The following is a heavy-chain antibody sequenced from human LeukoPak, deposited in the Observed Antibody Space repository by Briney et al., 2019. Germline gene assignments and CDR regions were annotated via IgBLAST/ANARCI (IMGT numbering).Heavy chain of an antibody. CDR3: ARAKVSRPPSENPVGATRPCDY. CDR1: GYTFTGYY. CDR2: INPNSGGT. J-gene: IGHJ4*02. Sequence: ASVKVSCKASGYTFTGYYMHWVRQAPGQGLEWMGWINPNSGGTNYAQKFQGRVTMTRDTSISTAYMELSRLRSDDTAVYYCARAKVSRPPSENPVGATRPCDYWGQGTLVTVSS. V-gene: IGHV1-2*02. D-gene: IGHD1-26*01.